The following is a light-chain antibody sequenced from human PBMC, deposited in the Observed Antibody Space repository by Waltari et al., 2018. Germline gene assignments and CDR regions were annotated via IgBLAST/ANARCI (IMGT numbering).Light chain of an antibody. CDR2: AAS. J-gene: IGKJ3*01. CDR3: QETYPTRFT. CDR1: QTIRNY. V-gene: IGKV1-39*01. Sequence: DIQMTQSPPSLAASVGDSVNITCRASQTIRNYLNWYQQRPGKAPKLLISAASSLQSGVPSRFSGSGSGTDFALTLSSLQPEDFASSHCQETYPTRFTLGPGTKVAIK.